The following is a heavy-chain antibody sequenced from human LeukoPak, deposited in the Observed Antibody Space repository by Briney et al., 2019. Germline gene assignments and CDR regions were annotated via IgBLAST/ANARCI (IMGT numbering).Heavy chain of an antibody. J-gene: IGHJ4*02. Sequence: GGSLRLSCAASGFTFSSYSMNWVRQAPGKGLEWVSSISSSSSYIYYADSVKGRFTISRDNAKNSLYLQMNSLRAEGTAVYYCARDRRRTDIVVVPAANDYWGQGTLVTVSS. CDR2: ISSSSSYI. CDR1: GFTFSSYS. D-gene: IGHD2-2*01. CDR3: ARDRRRTDIVVVPAANDY. V-gene: IGHV3-21*01.